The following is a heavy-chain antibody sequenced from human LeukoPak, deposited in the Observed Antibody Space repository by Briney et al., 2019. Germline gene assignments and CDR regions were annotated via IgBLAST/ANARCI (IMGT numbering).Heavy chain of an antibody. D-gene: IGHD4-17*01. Sequence: GGSLRLSCAASGFTVGSSYMGWVRQAPGKGLEWVSVIYSGGSTYYADSMKGRFTLSRDNSKNTLYLQMNSLRAEDTAVYYCARFYGVPGGWFDPWGQGTLVTVSS. CDR3: ARFYGVPGGWFDP. CDR2: IYSGGST. V-gene: IGHV3-53*01. CDR1: GFTVGSSY. J-gene: IGHJ5*02.